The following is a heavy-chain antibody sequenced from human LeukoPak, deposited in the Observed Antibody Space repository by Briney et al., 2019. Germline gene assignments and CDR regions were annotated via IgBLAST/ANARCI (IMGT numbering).Heavy chain of an antibody. CDR3: ARGFYYYDSSGYLLDY. CDR1: GGSISSGGYY. J-gene: IGHJ4*02. V-gene: IGHV4-31*03. Sequence: PSQTLSLTCTVSGGSISSGGYYWRWIRQHPGTGLEWIGYIYYSGSTYYNPSLKSRVTISVDTSKNQFSLKLSSVTAADTAVYYCARGFYYYDSSGYLLDYWGQGTLVTVSS. CDR2: IYYSGST. D-gene: IGHD3-22*01.